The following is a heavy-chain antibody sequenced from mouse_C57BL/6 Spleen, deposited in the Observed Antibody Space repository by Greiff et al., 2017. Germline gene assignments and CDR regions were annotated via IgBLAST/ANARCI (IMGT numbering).Heavy chain of an antibody. CDR2: INPNNGGT. Sequence: EVQLQQSGPELVKPGASVKMSCKASGYTFTDYNMHWVKQSHGKSLEWIGYINPNNGGTSYNQQFKGKATLTVNKSSSTAYMELRSLTSEDSAVYYCARWIYYYGSSYNWYFDVWGTGTTVTVSS. CDR3: ARWIYYYGSSYNWYFDV. CDR1: GYTFTDYN. J-gene: IGHJ1*03. D-gene: IGHD1-1*01. V-gene: IGHV1-22*01.